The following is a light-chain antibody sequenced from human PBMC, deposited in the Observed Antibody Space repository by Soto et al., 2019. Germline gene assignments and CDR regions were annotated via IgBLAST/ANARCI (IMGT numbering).Light chain of an antibody. Sequence: DIVLTQSPATLSLSPGERATLSCGASQSVGTYLAWYQQKPGQAPRLLIYDASHRITGIPARFSGSGSGTDFTLTISSLEPEDFAVYYCQQRSNWPPITFGQGTRLEIK. J-gene: IGKJ5*01. CDR1: QSVGTY. CDR2: DAS. V-gene: IGKV3-11*01. CDR3: QQRSNWPPIT.